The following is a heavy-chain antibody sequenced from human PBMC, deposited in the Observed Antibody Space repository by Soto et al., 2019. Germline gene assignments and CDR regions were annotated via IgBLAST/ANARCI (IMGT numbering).Heavy chain of an antibody. D-gene: IGHD6-19*01. CDR3: AKGGRQWLVTSDFNY. V-gene: IGHV3-30*18. CDR1: GFTFSDYA. CDR2: VSHDGRNT. J-gene: IGHJ4*02. Sequence: VQLVESGGGVVQPGRYLRLSCAASGFTFSDYAMHWVRQAPGKGLEWVAVVSHDGRNTHYADSVKGRFTISRDSSQNTVSLEMTSLRAEDTAVYYCAKGGRQWLVTSDFNYWGQGALVTVSS.